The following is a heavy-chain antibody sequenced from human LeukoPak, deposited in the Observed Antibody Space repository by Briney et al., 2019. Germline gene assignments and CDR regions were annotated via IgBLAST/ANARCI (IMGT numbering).Heavy chain of an antibody. Sequence: PGGSLRLSCAASGFTFSRYSMHWVRQAPGKGLEYVSAISNNGGSTYYAKSVKGGFTISRDNSKNTLYLQMGSLRAEDMAVYYCARTSIAAREADYWGQGTLVTVSS. CDR2: ISNNGGST. CDR3: ARTSIAAREADY. J-gene: IGHJ4*02. D-gene: IGHD6-6*01. V-gene: IGHV3-64*01. CDR1: GFTFSRYS.